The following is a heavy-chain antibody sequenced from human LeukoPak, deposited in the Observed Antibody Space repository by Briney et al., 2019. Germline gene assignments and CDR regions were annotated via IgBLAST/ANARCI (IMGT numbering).Heavy chain of an antibody. V-gene: IGHV3-21*01. CDR1: GFTFSSYN. J-gene: IGHJ6*04. CDR3: AELGITMIGGV. Sequence: GGSLRLSCAASGFTFSSYNMNWVRQAPGKGLEWVSSITSSSIYTFYADSVKGRFTISRDNAKNSLYLQTNSLRAEDTAVYYCAELGITMIGGVWGKGTTVTISS. CDR2: ITSSSIYT. D-gene: IGHD3-10*02.